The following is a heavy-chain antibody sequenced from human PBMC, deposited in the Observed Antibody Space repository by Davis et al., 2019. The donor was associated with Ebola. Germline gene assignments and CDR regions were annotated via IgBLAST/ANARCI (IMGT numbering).Heavy chain of an antibody. CDR1: RYTFSNYY. V-gene: IGHV1-46*01. Sequence: ASVKVSCKTSRYTFSNYYLHWVRQVPGQGLEWMGIINPSGAGASYAQKFQGRVTVTRDTSTTTVYMELSSLRSEDTAVYYCARDSQNGGYYGMDVWGKGTTVTVSS. CDR3: ARDSQNGGYYGMDV. D-gene: IGHD4-23*01. CDR2: INPSGAGA. J-gene: IGHJ6*04.